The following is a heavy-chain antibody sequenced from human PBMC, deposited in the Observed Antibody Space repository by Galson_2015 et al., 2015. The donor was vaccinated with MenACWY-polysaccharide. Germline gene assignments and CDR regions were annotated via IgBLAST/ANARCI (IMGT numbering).Heavy chain of an antibody. D-gene: IGHD1-26*01. CDR2: INSDGTST. Sequence: SLRLSCAASGFTFSSYWMHWVRQAPGKGLVWVSRINSDGTSTSYADSVKGRFTISRDDAKNTLYLQMNSLRAEDTAVYYCARAGGRSPGNYYFDYWGQGTLVTVSS. CDR1: GFTFSSYW. V-gene: IGHV3-74*01. CDR3: ARAGGRSPGNYYFDY. J-gene: IGHJ4*02.